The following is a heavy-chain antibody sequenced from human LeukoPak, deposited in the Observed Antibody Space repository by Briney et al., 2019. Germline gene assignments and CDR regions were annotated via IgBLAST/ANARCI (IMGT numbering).Heavy chain of an antibody. Sequence: PSEALSLTCTVSGGSISSYYWSWIRQPPGKGLEWIGYIYYSGSTNYNPSLKSRVTISVDTSKNQFSLKLSSVTAADTAVYYCARGPRGGSYEIDYWGQGTLVTVSS. CDR3: ARGPRGGSYEIDY. D-gene: IGHD1-26*01. CDR2: IYYSGST. CDR1: GGSISSYY. J-gene: IGHJ4*02. V-gene: IGHV4-59*08.